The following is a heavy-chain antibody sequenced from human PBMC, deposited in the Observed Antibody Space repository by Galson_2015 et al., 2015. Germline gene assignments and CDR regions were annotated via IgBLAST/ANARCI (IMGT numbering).Heavy chain of an antibody. CDR1: GYTFTSHY. V-gene: IGHV1-46*01. J-gene: IGHJ4*02. CDR3: ARDFGEAANSFDY. D-gene: IGHD3-10*01. CDR2: INPSGGST. Sequence: SVKVSCKASGYTFTSHYMHWVRQAPGQGLEWMGIINPSGGSTTYAQKFQGRVTMTRDTSTSTVYMELSSLRSEDTAVYYCARDFGEAANSFDYWGQGTLATVSS.